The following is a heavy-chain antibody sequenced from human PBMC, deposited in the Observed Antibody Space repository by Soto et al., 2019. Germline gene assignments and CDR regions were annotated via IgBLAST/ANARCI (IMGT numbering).Heavy chain of an antibody. J-gene: IGHJ6*02. CDR1: GYTVTGYD. D-gene: IGHD2-2*01. CDR3: ARRVPAGAAYYHYGMDV. V-gene: IGHV1-8*01. CDR2: MNPNTGYT. Sequence: GASVKVSCKASGYTVTGYDIHWVRQATGQGLEWMGWMNPNTGYTANAQKFQGRVTMTRNISISTVYMELSSLSSEDTAVYYCARRVPAGAAYYHYGMDVWGQGTTVTVSS.